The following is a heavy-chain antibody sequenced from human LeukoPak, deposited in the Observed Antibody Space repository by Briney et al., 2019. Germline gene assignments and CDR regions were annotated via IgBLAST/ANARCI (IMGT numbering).Heavy chain of an antibody. CDR2: ISAYNGNT. Sequence: GASVKVSCKASGYTFTSYGISWVRQAPGQGLEWMGWISAYNGNTNYAQKLQGRVTMTTDTSTNTAYMELRSLRSDDTAVYYCARDLSPYVRYFDCLGYWGQGTLVTVSS. V-gene: IGHV1-18*01. D-gene: IGHD3-9*01. J-gene: IGHJ4*02. CDR1: GYTFTSYG. CDR3: ARDLSPYVRYFDCLGY.